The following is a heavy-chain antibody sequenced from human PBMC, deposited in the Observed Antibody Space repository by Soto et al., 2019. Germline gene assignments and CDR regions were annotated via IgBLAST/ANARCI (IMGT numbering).Heavy chain of an antibody. D-gene: IGHD3-22*01. V-gene: IGHV4-59*01. Sequence: SETLSLTCSVSGSSMTTYYWHWIRQAPVKRLEWIRFIYNSGRGSTGSNPSLTSRVTFSIETSKNQFSLKLDSVTAADTAVYYCARGPRPCCITMIVLVRWYFDYWGQGTLVTFSS. CDR1: GSSMTTYY. CDR3: ARGPRPCCITMIVLVRWYFDY. J-gene: IGHJ4*02. CDR2: IYNSGRGST.